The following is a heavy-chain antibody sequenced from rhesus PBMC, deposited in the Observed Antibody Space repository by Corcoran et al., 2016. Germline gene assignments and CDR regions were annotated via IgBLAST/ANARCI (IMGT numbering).Heavy chain of an antibody. D-gene: IGHD6-19*01. Sequence: QLVEPGWGLAAPGGSLRGACAAQGCTWSTSGLTWVRQTPGKGLEGVSGISIGSRTYSADSVRGRFTVSRDDAENTLSLQMNSLKSEDTAIYYCVKAGVAADPWYYFDYWAQGLLVTVSS. CDR2: ISIGSRT. V-gene: IGHV3-103*01. CDR3: VKAGVAADPWYYFDY. J-gene: IGHJ4*01. CDR1: GCTWSTSG.